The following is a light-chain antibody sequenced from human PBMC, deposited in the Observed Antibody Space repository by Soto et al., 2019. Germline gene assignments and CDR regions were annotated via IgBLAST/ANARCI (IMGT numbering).Light chain of an antibody. CDR1: QSVLYNSNNKNY. CDR3: QQYYTTPYT. Sequence: DIVMTQFPDSLAVSLGERATVNCMSSQSVLYNSNNKNYLAWYQQKPGQPPKLLIYCASTRESGIPERFSGSGSGTDFTLTISSLQAEDVAVYYCQQYYTTPYTFGQGTKLEI. J-gene: IGKJ2*01. V-gene: IGKV4-1*01. CDR2: CAS.